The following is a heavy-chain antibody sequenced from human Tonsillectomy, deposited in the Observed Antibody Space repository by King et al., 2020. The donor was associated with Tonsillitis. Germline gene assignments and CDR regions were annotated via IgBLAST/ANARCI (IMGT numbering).Heavy chain of an antibody. V-gene: IGHV3-30*18. CDR1: GITFSTYA. CDR3: AKGSASCYTCWFDP. D-gene: IGHD2-2*02. Sequence: VQLVESGGGVVQPGRSLRLSCAASGITFSTYAMHWVRQAPGKGLEWGAATSSDGTNKYYGDSVKGRFTISRDNSKNTLYLQMNSLRVDDTAVYYCAKGSASCYTCWFDPWGQGTLVTVSS. CDR2: TSSDGTNK. J-gene: IGHJ5*02.